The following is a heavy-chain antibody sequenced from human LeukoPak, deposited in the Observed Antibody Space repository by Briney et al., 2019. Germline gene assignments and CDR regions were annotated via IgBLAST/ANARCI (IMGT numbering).Heavy chain of an antibody. V-gene: IGHV4-31*03. CDR1: GGSISSGGYY. CDR3: AREVGYYDSSGYFDY. Sequence: SETLSLTCTVSGGSISSGGYYWSWIRQHPGKGPEWIGYIYYSGSTYSNPSLKSRVTISVDTSKNQFSLRLSSVTAADTAVYYCAREVGYYDSSGYFDYWGQGTLVTVSS. CDR2: IYYSGST. J-gene: IGHJ4*02. D-gene: IGHD3-22*01.